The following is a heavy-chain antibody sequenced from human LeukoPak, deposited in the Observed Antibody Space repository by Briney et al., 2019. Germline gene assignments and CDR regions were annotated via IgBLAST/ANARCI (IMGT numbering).Heavy chain of an antibody. J-gene: IGHJ4*02. D-gene: IGHD6-6*01. CDR2: INYSEST. CDR1: GGSISGYY. Sequence: TPSETLSLTCTVSGGSISGYYWSWIRQPPGKGLEWIGYINYSESTNYNPSLKSRVTISVDTSKNQFSLKLSSVTAADTAVYYCARRGSSLDQWGQGTLVTVSS. V-gene: IGHV4-59*08. CDR3: ARRGSSLDQ.